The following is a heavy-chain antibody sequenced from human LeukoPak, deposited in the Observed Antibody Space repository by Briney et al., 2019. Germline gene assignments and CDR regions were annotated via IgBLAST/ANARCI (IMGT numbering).Heavy chain of an antibody. V-gene: IGHV3-74*01. D-gene: IGHD4-17*01. CDR3: ARDLQTTNWFDP. J-gene: IGHJ5*02. Sequence: GGSLRLSCAASGFTFSNYWMHWVRQAPGKGLVWISRIKSDGSRTDYADSVKGRFTISRDNAKNTLYLQMNSLRPEDTAVYYCARDLQTTNWFDPWGQGTLVTVSS. CDR2: IKSDGSRT. CDR1: GFTFSNYW.